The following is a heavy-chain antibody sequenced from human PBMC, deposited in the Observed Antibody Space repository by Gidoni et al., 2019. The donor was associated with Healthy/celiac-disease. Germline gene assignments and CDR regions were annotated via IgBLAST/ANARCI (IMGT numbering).Heavy chain of an antibody. D-gene: IGHD3-22*01. CDR3: ARDLGEYYYDSSGYYGGVDY. Sequence: EVQLMESGGGLVQPGGSLRLSCPASGFTFSSYGMTWVRQAPGKGLEWVSYISSSSSTIYDADSVKGRFTISRDNAKNSLYLQMNSLRDEDTAVYYCARDLGEYYYDSSGYYGGVDYWGQGTLVTVSS. CDR2: ISSSSSTI. J-gene: IGHJ4*02. CDR1: GFTFSSYG. V-gene: IGHV3-48*02.